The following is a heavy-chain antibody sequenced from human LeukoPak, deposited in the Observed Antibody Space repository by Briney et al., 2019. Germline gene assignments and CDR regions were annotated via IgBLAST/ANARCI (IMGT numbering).Heavy chain of an antibody. J-gene: IGHJ4*02. CDR3: ARDRGFGQDTSDF. V-gene: IGHV1-18*03. CDR1: GYTFSSYG. Sequence: ASVKVSCKASGYTFSSYGISWVRQAPGQGLEWMGWISTYNSDANYAQNVQGRVTVTADTSTATAYMEVRSLRSDDMAVYYCARDRGFGQDTSDFWGQGTLVTVSS. D-gene: IGHD3-10*01. CDR2: ISTYNSDA.